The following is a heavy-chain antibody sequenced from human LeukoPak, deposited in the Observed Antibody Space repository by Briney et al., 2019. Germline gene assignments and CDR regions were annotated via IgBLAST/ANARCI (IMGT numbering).Heavy chain of an antibody. V-gene: IGHV3-33*01. CDR2: IWDDGNNK. CDR3: ARDNGEWRLNWFDH. Sequence: GRSLRLSCAASGFSFSTYVMHWVRQAPGKGLDWVALIWDDGNNKYYADSVKGRFTISRDNSKNTLYLQMNSLRADDTAVYYCARDNGEWRLNWFDHWGQGTLVTVSS. CDR1: GFSFSTYV. J-gene: IGHJ5*02. D-gene: IGHD2-8*01.